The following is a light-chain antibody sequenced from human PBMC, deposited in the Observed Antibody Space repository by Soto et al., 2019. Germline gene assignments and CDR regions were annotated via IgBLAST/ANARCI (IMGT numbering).Light chain of an antibody. J-gene: IGKJ1*01. CDR3: QQTNSKPWT. CDR2: AAS. CDR1: QTMNNY. V-gene: IGKV1-39*01. Sequence: DIQMTQSPSSLSASVGDRVTITCRASQTMNNYLNWYQQKPGKAPKLLIYAASSLQSGVPSRFSGSGFGTAFTLTITSLQPEDFATYYCQQTNSKPWTFGQGTRVEIK.